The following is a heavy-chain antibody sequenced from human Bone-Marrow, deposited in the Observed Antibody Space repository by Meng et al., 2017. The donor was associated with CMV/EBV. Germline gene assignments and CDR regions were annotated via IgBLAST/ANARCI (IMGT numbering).Heavy chain of an antibody. V-gene: IGHV3-21*01. D-gene: IGHD3-22*01. Sequence: GESLKISCAASGFTFSSYSMNWVRQAPGKGLEWVSSITSSSSYKYYADSVKGRFTVSRDNAKKSVFLQMNSLRPEDTAVYYCARDSGAYYDSSGYSFGGQGTLVTVSS. CDR2: ITSSSSYK. CDR3: ARDSGAYYDSSGYSF. CDR1: GFTFSSYS. J-gene: IGHJ4*02.